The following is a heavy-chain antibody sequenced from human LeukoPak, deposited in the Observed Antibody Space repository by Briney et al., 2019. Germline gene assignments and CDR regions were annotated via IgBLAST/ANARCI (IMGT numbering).Heavy chain of an antibody. V-gene: IGHV3-23*01. CDR1: GFNFYNYV. CDR2: IREGDGGT. CDR3: TKVRPPPGSGWYGGDDD. D-gene: IGHD6-19*01. Sequence: GGSLRLSCAASGFNFYNYVMSWVRQAPGKGLEWVSSIREGDGGTDYADSVKGRFTISRDNFKNIVDLQMTSLRAEDTAMYFCTKVRPPPGSGWYGGDDDWGQGTLVTVSS. J-gene: IGHJ4*02.